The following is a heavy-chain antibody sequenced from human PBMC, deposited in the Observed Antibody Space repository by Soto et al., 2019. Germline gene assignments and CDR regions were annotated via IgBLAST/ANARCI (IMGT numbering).Heavy chain of an antibody. J-gene: IGHJ6*03. CDR1: GFIFSTYT. V-gene: IGHV3-21*01. CDR2: ISNSGSYI. Sequence: EVQQVESGGGLVKPGGSLRLSCAASGFIFSTYTMKWVRQAPGKGLEWVSSISNSGSYIYYADSVKGRFTISRDNAKNSLYLQMNSLRTEDTAIYYCTRGPHSILGYKDVWGKGTTVIVSS. CDR3: TRGPHSILGYKDV.